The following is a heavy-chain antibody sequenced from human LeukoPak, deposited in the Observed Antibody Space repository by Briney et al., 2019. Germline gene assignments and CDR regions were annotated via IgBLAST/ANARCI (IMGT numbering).Heavy chain of an antibody. CDR1: GFTFSSYE. CDR3: LGITMIGGV. V-gene: IGHV3-48*03. CDR2: ISSSGSTI. J-gene: IGHJ6*04. Sequence: GGSLRLSCAASGFTFSSYEMNWVRQAPWKGLEWVSYISSSGSTIYYADSVKGRFTISRDNAKNSLYLQMNSLRAEDTADCAELGITMIGGVWGKGTTVTISS. D-gene: IGHD3-10*02.